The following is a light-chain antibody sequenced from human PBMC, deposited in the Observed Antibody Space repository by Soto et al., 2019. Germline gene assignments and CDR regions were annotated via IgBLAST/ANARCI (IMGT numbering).Light chain of an antibody. CDR2: GAS. J-gene: IGKJ3*01. CDR1: QDIHTW. Sequence: DTQMTQSPSSVSASVGDRVTISCRASQDIHTWLAWYQRKPGKAPNLLIYGASILQSGVPSRFSGSGSGTDFTLTISSLQPEDSATYYCQQANSFPFTFGPGTKVDV. CDR3: QQANSFPFT. V-gene: IGKV1-12*01.